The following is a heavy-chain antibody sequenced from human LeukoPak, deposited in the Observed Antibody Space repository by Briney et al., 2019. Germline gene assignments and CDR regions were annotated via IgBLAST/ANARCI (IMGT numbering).Heavy chain of an antibody. CDR3: TSGITMVRGVRADY. J-gene: IGHJ4*02. D-gene: IGHD3-10*01. CDR2: IRSKANSYAT. V-gene: IGHV3-73*01. Sequence: GGSLKLSCAASGFTFSGSAMHWVRQASGKGLEWVGRIRSKANSYATAYAASVKGRFTISRDDSKNTAYLQMNSLKTEDTAVYYCTSGITMVRGVRADYWGQGTLVTVSS. CDR1: GFTFSGSA.